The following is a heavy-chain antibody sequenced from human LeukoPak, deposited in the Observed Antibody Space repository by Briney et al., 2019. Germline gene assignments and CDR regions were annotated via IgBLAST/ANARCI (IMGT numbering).Heavy chain of an antibody. CDR1: GYTFITYY. Sequence: ASVKVSCKASGYTFITYYIHWVRQAPGQGLEWMGIINPSGDSTTYAQKFQGRVTMTWDTSTSTVYMELSSLTSEDTAVYYCARRYSDYAETALDYWGQGTLVTVSS. J-gene: IGHJ4*02. CDR3: ARRYSDYAETALDY. V-gene: IGHV1-46*01. D-gene: IGHD5-12*01. CDR2: INPSGDST.